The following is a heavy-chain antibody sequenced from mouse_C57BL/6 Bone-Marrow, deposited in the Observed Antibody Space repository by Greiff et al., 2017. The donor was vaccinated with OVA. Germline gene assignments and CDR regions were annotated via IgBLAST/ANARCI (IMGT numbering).Heavy chain of an antibody. Sequence: EVQLQESGAELVRPGASVKLSCTASGYTFTDDYMHWVKQRPEQGLEWIGWIDPETGGTDYAPKFQGKATITADTSSNTAYLQLSSLTSEDAAVYYCTCYGDFDYWGQGTTLTVSS. CDR3: TCYGDFDY. V-gene: IGHV14-4*01. CDR1: GYTFTDDY. D-gene: IGHD1-1*02. J-gene: IGHJ2*01. CDR2: IDPETGGT.